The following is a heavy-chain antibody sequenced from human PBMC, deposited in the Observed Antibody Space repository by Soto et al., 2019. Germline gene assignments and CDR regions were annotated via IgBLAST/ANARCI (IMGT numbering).Heavy chain of an antibody. CDR1: GFTFSSYA. V-gene: IGHV3-23*01. CDR2: ISGSGGST. D-gene: IGHD3-22*01. CDR3: ANRITMIVVVTDAFDI. J-gene: IGHJ3*02. Sequence: GGSLRLSCAASGFTFSSYAMSWVRQAPGKGLEWVSAISGSGGSTYYADSVKGRFTISRDNSKNTLYLQMNSLRAEDTAVYYCANRITMIVVVTDAFDIWGQGTMVTVSS.